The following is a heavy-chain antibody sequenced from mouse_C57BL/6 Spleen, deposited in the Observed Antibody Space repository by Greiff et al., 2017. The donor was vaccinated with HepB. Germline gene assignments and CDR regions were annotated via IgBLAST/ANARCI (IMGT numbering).Heavy chain of an antibody. V-gene: IGHV1-81*01. CDR1: GYTFASYG. D-gene: IGHD1-2*01. CDR2: IYPRSGNT. J-gene: IGHJ4*01. Sequence: VQLQQSGAELARPGASVKLSCKASGYTFASYGISWVKQRTGQGLEWIGEIYPRSGNTYYNEKFKGKATLTADKSSSTAYMELRSLTSEDSAVYFCASRITTADYYAMDYWGQGTSVTVSS. CDR3: ASRITTADYYAMDY.